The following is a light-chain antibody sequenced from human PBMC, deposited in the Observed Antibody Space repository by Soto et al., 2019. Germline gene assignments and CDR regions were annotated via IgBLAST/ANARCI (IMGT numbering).Light chain of an antibody. CDR1: QTISNY. V-gene: IGKV1-39*01. CDR3: QQSYSSPFT. CDR2: AAS. Sequence: DIQMTQSPSSLSASIGDRVTITCRASQTISNYLNWYQQKPGKAPNLLIYAASSLQSGVPSRFRGSESGTDFTLTISSLQPEDFATYYCQQSYSSPFTFGPGTKVDVK. J-gene: IGKJ3*01.